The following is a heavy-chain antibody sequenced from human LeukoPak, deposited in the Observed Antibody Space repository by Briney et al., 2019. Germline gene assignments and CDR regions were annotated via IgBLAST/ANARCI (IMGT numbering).Heavy chain of an antibody. Sequence: ASVKVSCKASGGTFISYGFSWVRQAPGQGLEWMGWISAYNGNTNYAQKLQGRVTMTTDTSTSTAYTELRSLRSDDTAVYYCARDPGRYSSSWYGDYWGQGTLVTVSS. D-gene: IGHD6-13*01. CDR2: ISAYNGNT. CDR1: GGTFISYG. V-gene: IGHV1-18*01. CDR3: ARDPGRYSSSWYGDY. J-gene: IGHJ4*02.